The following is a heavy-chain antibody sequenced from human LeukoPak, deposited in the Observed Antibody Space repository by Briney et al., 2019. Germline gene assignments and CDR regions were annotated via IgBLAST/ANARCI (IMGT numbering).Heavy chain of an antibody. CDR2: IYYSGST. CDR3: ARGVSSGWYNWFDP. V-gene: IGHV4-59*01. CDR1: GGSISSYY. Sequence: SETLSLTCTVSGGSISSYYWSWIRQPPGEGLEWIGYIYYSGSTNYNPSLKSRVTISVDTSKNQFSLKLSSVTAADTAVYYCARGVSSGWYNWFDPWGQGTLVTVSS. D-gene: IGHD6-19*01. J-gene: IGHJ5*02.